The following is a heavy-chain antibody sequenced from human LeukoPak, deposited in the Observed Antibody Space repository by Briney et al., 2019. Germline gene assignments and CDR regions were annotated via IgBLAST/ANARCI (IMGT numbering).Heavy chain of an antibody. CDR1: GYTFTSYG. CDR2: ISTYNSST. J-gene: IGHJ4*02. CDR3: STAYDLLKYFDY. D-gene: IGHD3-3*01. V-gene: IGHV1-18*01. Sequence: ASVKVSCKASGYTFTSYGISWVRQAPGQGLEWMGGISTYNSSTNYSQNFQARVTMTTDTSTSTVYMELRILRSDATAVDYCSTAYDLLKYFDYWGQGTLVTVSS.